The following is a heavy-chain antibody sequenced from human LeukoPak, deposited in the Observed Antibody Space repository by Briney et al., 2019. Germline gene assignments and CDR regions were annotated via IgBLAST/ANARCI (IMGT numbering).Heavy chain of an antibody. D-gene: IGHD6-13*01. CDR3: ARASIAVAGTPFDY. J-gene: IGHJ4*02. CDR1: GVSIISYY. V-gene: IGHV4-59*12. CDR2: IYYSGST. Sequence: SETLSLTCTVSGVSIISYYWSWIRQPPGKGVEWIGYIYYSGSTNYNPSLKTRVTISVDTSKNQFSLKLSSVTAADTAVYYCARASIAVAGTPFDYWGQGTLVTVSS.